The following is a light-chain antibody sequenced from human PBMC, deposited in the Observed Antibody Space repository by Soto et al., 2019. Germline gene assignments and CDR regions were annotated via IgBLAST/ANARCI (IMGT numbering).Light chain of an antibody. CDR3: SSYTSSTTLV. CDR1: SNDVGGYNY. CDR2: EVS. V-gene: IGLV2-14*01. J-gene: IGLJ3*02. Sequence: QSALTQPASVSGSPGQSITISCTGTSNDVGGYNYVSWYQQYPGKAPKLMIYEVSNRPSGVSDRFSGSKSGNTASLTISGLQAEDEADYYCSSYTSSTTLVFGGGTKLTVL.